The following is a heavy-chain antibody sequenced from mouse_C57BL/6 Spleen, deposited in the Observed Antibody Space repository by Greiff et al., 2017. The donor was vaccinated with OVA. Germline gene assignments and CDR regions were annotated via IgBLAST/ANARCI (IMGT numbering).Heavy chain of an antibody. CDR1: GYTFTDYY. J-gene: IGHJ2*01. Sequence: VQLQQSGPELVKPGASVKISCKASGYTFTDYYMNWVKQSHGKSLEWIGDINPNNGGTSYNQKFKGKATLTVDKSSSTAYMELRSLTSEDSAVYYCARPLYYDYGGYWGQGTTLTVSS. CDR3: ARPLYYDYGGY. D-gene: IGHD2-4*01. V-gene: IGHV1-26*01. CDR2: INPNNGGT.